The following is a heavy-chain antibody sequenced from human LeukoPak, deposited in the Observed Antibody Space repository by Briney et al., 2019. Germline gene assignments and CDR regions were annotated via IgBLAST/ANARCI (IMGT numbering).Heavy chain of an antibody. CDR3: ARVSGWSGTYRFDY. V-gene: IGHV3-48*02. CDR2: ISGGSRTI. Sequence: GGSLRFSCAASGFXFSSYSINWVRQAPGKGLEWVSNISGGSRTIYYADSVKGRFTISRDNAKNSLYLQMNSLRDEDTAVFYCARVSGWSGTYRFDYWGQGTLVTVSS. D-gene: IGHD3-10*01. CDR1: GFXFSSYS. J-gene: IGHJ4*02.